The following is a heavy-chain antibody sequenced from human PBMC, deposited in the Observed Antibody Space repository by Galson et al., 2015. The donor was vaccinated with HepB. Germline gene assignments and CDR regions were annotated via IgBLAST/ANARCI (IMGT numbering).Heavy chain of an antibody. D-gene: IGHD3-10*01. CDR2: INTSNGKA. CDR3: ARVLGDGGCYGSGSFTTWGY. CDR1: GYTFTDFG. Sequence: SVKVSCKASGYTFTDFGISWVRQAPGQGPEWMGWINTSNGKANYAQKLQGRDTMTTDTSTRTVYMDLRSLRSDDAAVYYCARVLGDGGCYGSGSFTTWGYWGQGTLVTVSS. J-gene: IGHJ4*02. V-gene: IGHV1-18*01.